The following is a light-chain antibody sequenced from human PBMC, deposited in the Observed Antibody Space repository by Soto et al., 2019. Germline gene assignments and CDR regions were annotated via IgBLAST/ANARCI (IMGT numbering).Light chain of an antibody. CDR3: QSYDSRLSGSV. Sequence: QSVLKHPSPKSAALCHRATISCTGNHSHIGAEYAVHXXXXXXXXXXXLLLARDTSRPSGVPDRFSGSKSGASASLAITDLQAEDEADYYCQSYDSRLSGSVFGTGTMVTVL. CDR1: HSHIGAEYA. J-gene: IGLJ1*01. V-gene: IGLV1-40*01. CDR2: RDT.